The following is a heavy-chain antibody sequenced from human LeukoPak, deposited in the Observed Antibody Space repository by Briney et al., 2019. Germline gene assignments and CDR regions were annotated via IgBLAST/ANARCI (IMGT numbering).Heavy chain of an antibody. CDR1: GYTFTGYY. Sequence: ASVKVSCKASGYTFTGYYMHWVRQAPGQGLEWMGWINPNSGGTNYAQKFQGRVAMTRDTSISTAYMELSRLRSDDTAVYYCARDPIVVVPAAIPFDPWGQGTLVTVSS. V-gene: IGHV1-2*02. J-gene: IGHJ5*02. CDR3: ARDPIVVVPAAIPFDP. D-gene: IGHD2-2*01. CDR2: INPNSGGT.